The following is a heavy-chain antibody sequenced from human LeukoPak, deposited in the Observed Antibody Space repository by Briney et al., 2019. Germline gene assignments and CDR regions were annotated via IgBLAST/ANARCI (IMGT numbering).Heavy chain of an antibody. CDR2: IIPIFGTA. V-gene: IGHV1-69*05. Sequence: ASVKVSCKASGGTFSSYAISWVRQAPGQGLEWMGGIIPIFGTANYAQKFQGRVTITTDESTSTAYMELSSLRSEDTAVYYCARLYCSGGSCYSGYFDYWGQGTLVTVSS. J-gene: IGHJ4*02. CDR1: GGTFSSYA. D-gene: IGHD2-15*01. CDR3: ARLYCSGGSCYSGYFDY.